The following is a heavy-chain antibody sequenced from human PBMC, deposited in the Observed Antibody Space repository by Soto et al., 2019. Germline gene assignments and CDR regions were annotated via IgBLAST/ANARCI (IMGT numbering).Heavy chain of an antibody. D-gene: IGHD6-25*01. CDR2: ISYDGSNK. CDR3: AKARYSSAAFVFYYGMDV. V-gene: IGHV3-30*18. CDR1: EFRFSNYG. J-gene: IGHJ6*02. Sequence: QVQLVESGGGVVQPGRSLRLSCAASEFRFSNYGMHWVRQAPGKGLEWVALISYDGSNKYHADSVKGRFTISRDNSKNTLYLQMNSLRTEDTAVYYCAKARYSSAAFVFYYGMDVWGQGTTVTVSS.